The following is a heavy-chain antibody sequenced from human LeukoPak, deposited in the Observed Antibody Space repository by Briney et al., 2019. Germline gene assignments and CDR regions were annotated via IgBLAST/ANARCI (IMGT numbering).Heavy chain of an antibody. J-gene: IGHJ5*02. CDR2: INSDGSST. Sequence: QPGGSLRLSCAASGFTFSSYWMHWVRHAPGKGLVWVSRINSDGSSTSYADSVKGRFTISRDNAKNTLYLQMNSLRAEDTAVYYCARDDAGYSYDPRGWFDPWGQGTLVTVSS. CDR3: ARDDAGYSYDPRGWFDP. V-gene: IGHV3-74*01. D-gene: IGHD5-18*01. CDR1: GFTFSSYW.